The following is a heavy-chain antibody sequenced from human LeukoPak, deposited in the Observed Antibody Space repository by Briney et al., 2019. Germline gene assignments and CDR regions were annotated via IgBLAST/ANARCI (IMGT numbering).Heavy chain of an antibody. CDR3: ARDPSYDQGSDF. D-gene: IGHD3-10*01. Sequence: SQTLSLTCGIFGDRVSSNTAAWYWIRQSPSRGLEWLGRTFYRSKWFYEYAVSVRSRISINVDTSKNQFSLRLTSVTPEDTAVYYCARDPSYDQGSDFWGQGTLVTVSS. CDR2: TFYRSKWFY. J-gene: IGHJ1*01. CDR1: GDRVSSNTAA. V-gene: IGHV6-1*01.